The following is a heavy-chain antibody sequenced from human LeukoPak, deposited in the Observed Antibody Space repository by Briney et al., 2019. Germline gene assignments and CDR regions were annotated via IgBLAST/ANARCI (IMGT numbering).Heavy chain of an antibody. CDR3: ARGRGYGLYYYFYGMDV. CDR2: IYTSGST. Sequence: SETLPLTCTVSGGSISIYYWSWIRQPAGKGLEWIGRIYTSGSTNYNPSLKSRVTMSVDTSKNQFSLKLSSVTAADTAVYYCARGRGYGLYYYFYGMDVWGQGTTVTVSS. V-gene: IGHV4-4*07. D-gene: IGHD5-18*01. J-gene: IGHJ6*02. CDR1: GGSISIYY.